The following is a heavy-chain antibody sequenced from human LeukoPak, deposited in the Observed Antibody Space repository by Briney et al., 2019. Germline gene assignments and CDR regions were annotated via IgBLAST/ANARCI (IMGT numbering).Heavy chain of an antibody. D-gene: IGHD6-13*01. Sequence: SETLSLTCTVSGGSISTYYWTWIRQPPGKGLEWIGYIYYTGSTNQNPSLKSRVTISVDTSKNQLSLKLSSVTAADTAVYYCARAGSWYHYFDYWGQGTLVTVSS. J-gene: IGHJ4*02. V-gene: IGHV4-59*01. CDR1: GGSISTYY. CDR3: ARAGSWYHYFDY. CDR2: IYYTGST.